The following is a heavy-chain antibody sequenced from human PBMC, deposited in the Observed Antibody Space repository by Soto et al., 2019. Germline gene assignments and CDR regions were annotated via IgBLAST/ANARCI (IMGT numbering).Heavy chain of an antibody. J-gene: IGHJ3*02. V-gene: IGHV3-15*01. D-gene: IGHD3-22*01. Sequence: EVQLVESGGGLVKPGGSLRLSCAASGFTFSNAWMSWVRQAPGKGLEWVGRIKSKTDGGTTDYAAPVKGRFTISRDDSKNTLYLQMNRLKTEDTAVYYCTTPAKTYDSSAYDAFDIWGQGTMVTVSS. CDR3: TTPAKTYDSSAYDAFDI. CDR2: IKSKTDGGTT. CDR1: GFTFSNAW.